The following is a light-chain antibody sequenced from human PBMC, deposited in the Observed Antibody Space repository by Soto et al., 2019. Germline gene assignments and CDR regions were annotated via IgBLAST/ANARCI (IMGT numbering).Light chain of an antibody. V-gene: IGLV4-69*01. J-gene: IGLJ3*02. Sequence: QSVLTQSPSASASLGASVKLTCTLSSGHSSYAIAWHQQQPEKGPRYLMKLNSDGSHSKGDGIPDRFSGSSSGAERYLTISSLQSEDEADYYRQTCGTGIRVFGGGTQLTVL. CDR3: QTCGTGIRV. CDR2: LNSDGSH. CDR1: SGHSSYA.